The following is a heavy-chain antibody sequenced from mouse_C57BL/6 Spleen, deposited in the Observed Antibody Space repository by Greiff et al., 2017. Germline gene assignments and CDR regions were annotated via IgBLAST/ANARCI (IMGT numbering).Heavy chain of an antibody. CDR3: TRDGDYGTYAMDY. D-gene: IGHD1-1*01. V-gene: IGHV5-9-1*02. J-gene: IGHJ4*01. CDR2: ISSGGDYI. CDR1: GFTFSSYA. Sequence: EVHLVESGEGLVKPGGSLKLSCAASGFTFSSYAMSWVRQTPEKRLEWVAYISSGGDYIYYADTVKGRFTISRDNARNTLYLQMSSLKSEDTAMYYCTRDGDYGTYAMDYWGQGTSVTVSS.